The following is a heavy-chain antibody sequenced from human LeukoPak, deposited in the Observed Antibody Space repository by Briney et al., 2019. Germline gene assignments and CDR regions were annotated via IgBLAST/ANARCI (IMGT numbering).Heavy chain of an antibody. CDR1: GYTLTGYY. CDR2: INPNRGGT. D-gene: IGHD2-15*01. CDR3: ARDRGFAVVVAATFTFDY. V-gene: IGHV1-2*02. J-gene: IGHJ4*02. Sequence: ASVKVSCKASGYTLTGYYMHWVRQAPGQGREWMGLINPNRGGTNYAQKFQGRVTMTRDTSISTAYMELGRLRADDTAVDYCARDRGFAVVVAATFTFDYWGQGTLVTVSS.